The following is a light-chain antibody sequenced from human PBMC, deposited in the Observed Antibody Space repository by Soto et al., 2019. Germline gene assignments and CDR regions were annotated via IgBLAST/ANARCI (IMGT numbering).Light chain of an antibody. CDR2: RAS. Sequence: DIQMTQSPSTLSASVGDRVTITCRASQTISTWLAWFQQKPGKAPNLLIYRASSLESGVPSRFSGSGSESEFTLTISGLQPDDFATYYCQQYKSYTFTFGPGTKVDIX. J-gene: IGKJ3*01. CDR1: QTISTW. CDR3: QQYKSYTFT. V-gene: IGKV1-5*03.